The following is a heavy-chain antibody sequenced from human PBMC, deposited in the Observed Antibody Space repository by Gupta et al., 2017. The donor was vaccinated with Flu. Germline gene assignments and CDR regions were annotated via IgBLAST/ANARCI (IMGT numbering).Heavy chain of an antibody. CDR1: GFTFSSYG. CDR3: ARDVGSCSSTSCYTRGPLY. CDR2: IWYDGSNK. J-gene: IGHJ4*02. Sequence: QVQLVESGGGVVQPGRSLRLSCAASGFTFSSYGMHWVRQAPGKGLEWVAVIWYDGSNKYYADSVKGRFTISRDNSKNTLYLQMNSLRAEDTAVYYCARDVGSCSSTSCYTRGPLYWGQGTLVTVSS. V-gene: IGHV3-33*01. D-gene: IGHD2-2*02.